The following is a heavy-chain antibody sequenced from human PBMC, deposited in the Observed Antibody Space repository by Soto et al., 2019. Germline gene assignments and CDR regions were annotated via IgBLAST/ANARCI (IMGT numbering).Heavy chain of an antibody. J-gene: IGHJ4*02. CDR3: ARDQNGSPHFDY. CDR1: GASIRSYY. D-gene: IGHD1-26*01. V-gene: IGHV4-59*01. CDR2: SYYSGST. Sequence: QVHLQESGPGLVKPSETLSLTCTVSGASIRSYYWSWIRQPPGKGLEWIGFSYYSGSTNSNPSLNSRVTISVDTSKNQFSLKLTSVTAADTAVYYCARDQNGSPHFDYWGQGILVTVSS.